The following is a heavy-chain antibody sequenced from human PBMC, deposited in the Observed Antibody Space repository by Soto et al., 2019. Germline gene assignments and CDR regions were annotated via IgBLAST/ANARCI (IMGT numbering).Heavy chain of an antibody. J-gene: IGHJ1*01. V-gene: IGHV4-31*03. CDR2: VYYSGST. CDR1: GGSISSGAYY. CDR3: ARSSHSSWGYFHH. Sequence: PSETLSLTCSVSGGSISSGAYYWSWIRQRPGKGLEWVGNVYYSGSTYYNPSLKSRVTISVDTSKNQFSLRLSSVTAADSAVYYGARSSHSSWGYFHHWGQGTPVTVSS. D-gene: IGHD3-16*01.